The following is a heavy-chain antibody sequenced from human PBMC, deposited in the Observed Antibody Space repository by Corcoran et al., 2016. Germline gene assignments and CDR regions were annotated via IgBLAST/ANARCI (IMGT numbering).Heavy chain of an antibody. V-gene: IGHV4-34*01. CDR1: GGSFSGYH. J-gene: IGHJ5*02. D-gene: IGHD3-22*01. Sequence: QVQLQQWGAGLLKPSETLSLTCAVYGGSFSGYHWSWIRQPPGKGLVWIGEINHSGSTNYNPSLKSRVTISVDTSKNQFSLKLSSVTAADTAVDYCARVRITRIVDRAAGFDPWGQGTLVTGSS. CDR3: ARVRITRIVDRAAGFDP. CDR2: INHSGST.